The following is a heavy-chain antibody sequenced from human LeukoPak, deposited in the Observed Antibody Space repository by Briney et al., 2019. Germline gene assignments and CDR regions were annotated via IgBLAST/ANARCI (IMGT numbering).Heavy chain of an antibody. CDR3: ANLWFGAYYYYGMDV. Sequence: PGRSLRLSCAASGFTFSSYGMHWVRQAPGKGLEWVAVISYDGSNKYYADSVKGRFAISRDNSKNTLYLQMNSLRAEDTAVYYCANLWFGAYYYYGMDVWGQGTTVTVSS. D-gene: IGHD3-10*01. V-gene: IGHV3-30*18. CDR1: GFTFSSYG. CDR2: ISYDGSNK. J-gene: IGHJ6*02.